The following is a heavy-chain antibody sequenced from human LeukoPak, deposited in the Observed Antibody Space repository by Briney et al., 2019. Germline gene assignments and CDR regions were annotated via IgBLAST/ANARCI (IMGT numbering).Heavy chain of an antibody. CDR1: GVIFSSLS. Sequence: GGSLRLSCETSGVIFSSLSLNWVRQPPGKGLEWLSYISASSRTTYYADSVMGRFIVSGDNAKNSLFLQMDSLRADDTALYYCASQSSGSSTRAPDFWGQGTVVTVSS. V-gene: IGHV3-48*04. D-gene: IGHD1-26*01. J-gene: IGHJ4*02. CDR2: ISASSRTT. CDR3: ASQSSGSSTRAPDF.